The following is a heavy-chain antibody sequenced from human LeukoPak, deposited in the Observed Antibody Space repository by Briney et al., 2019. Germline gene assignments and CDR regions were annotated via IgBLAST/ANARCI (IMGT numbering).Heavy chain of an antibody. J-gene: IGHJ3*02. CDR1: GGSISSGGYD. CDR2: MYYSGST. CDR3: ASDRWATPAFGI. V-gene: IGHV4-39*07. D-gene: IGHD4-23*01. Sequence: SQTLSLTCTVSGGSISSGGYDWGWIRQPPGKGLEWIGSMYYSGSTYYNPSLKSRVTISVDTSKNQFSLKLSSATAADTAVYYCASDRWATPAFGIWGQGTMVTVSS.